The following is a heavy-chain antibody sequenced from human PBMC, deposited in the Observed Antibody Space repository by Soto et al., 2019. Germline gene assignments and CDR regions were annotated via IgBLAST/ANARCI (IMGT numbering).Heavy chain of an antibody. CDR3: VAGQYFFDY. Sequence: QVQLVESGGGVVQPGRSLRLSCAASGFSFSSYGMQWVRQAPGKGLEWVAVISYDGSNKYYADSVKDRFTISRDNSKKKRYLQMDSLRAGDTAVYYCVAGQYFFDYCGQGTLVTVSS. D-gene: IGHD6-19*01. CDR2: ISYDGSNK. CDR1: GFSFSSYG. J-gene: IGHJ4*02. V-gene: IGHV3-30*03.